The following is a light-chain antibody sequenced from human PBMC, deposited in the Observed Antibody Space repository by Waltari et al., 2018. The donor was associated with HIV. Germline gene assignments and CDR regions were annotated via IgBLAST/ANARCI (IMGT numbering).Light chain of an antibody. J-gene: IGKJ1*01. CDR3: QQYFKSPRT. Sequence: DIVMTQSPDSLAVSLGERATINCKSSQSLFYSSNNGNYLAWYQQKPGQHPKLLIYWSSTRKSGVPDRFSGSGSGTDFTLTISSLQAEDAAVYYCQQYFKSPRTFGQGTKVEIK. CDR1: QSLFYSSNNGNY. CDR2: WSS. V-gene: IGKV4-1*01.